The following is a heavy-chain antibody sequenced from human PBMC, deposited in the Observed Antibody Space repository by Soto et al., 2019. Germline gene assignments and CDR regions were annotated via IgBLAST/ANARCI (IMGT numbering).Heavy chain of an antibody. V-gene: IGHV4-59*12. CDR3: ARTPDI. CDR2: IYYSGST. Sequence: SENPSLPCTVSGGSISSSYLSWIRQPPGKGLEWIWYIYYSGSTNYNPSLKSRVTISVDTSKNQFSLKLISVTAADTAVYYCARTPDIWGQGTMVTVSS. J-gene: IGHJ3*02. CDR1: GGSISSSY.